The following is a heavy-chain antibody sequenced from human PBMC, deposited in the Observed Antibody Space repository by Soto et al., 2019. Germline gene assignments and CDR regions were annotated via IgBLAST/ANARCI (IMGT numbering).Heavy chain of an antibody. D-gene: IGHD5-18*01. J-gene: IGHJ5*02. CDR3: VRDASCGYRGWWDP. Sequence: QVQMVQSGNEVKKPGASVMVSCKTSGYPFTSYGVSWVRQAPGQGLEWIGLISPYNGDTLYARKFQGRVTVTADTVTDTVYMELRSLTSDDTAVYYGVRDASCGYRGWWDPWGQGTLVTGSS. CDR2: ISPYNGDT. CDR1: GYPFTSYG. V-gene: IGHV1-18*01.